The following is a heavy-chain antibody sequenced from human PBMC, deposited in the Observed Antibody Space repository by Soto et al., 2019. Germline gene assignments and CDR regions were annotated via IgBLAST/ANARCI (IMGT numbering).Heavy chain of an antibody. J-gene: IGHJ5*02. CDR3: ARAQGELMVYAPECFDP. CDR1: GGTFSSYA. D-gene: IGHD2-8*01. Sequence: QVQLVQSGAEVKKPGSSVKVSCKASGGTFSSYAISWVRQAPGQGLEWMGGIIPIFGTANYAHKFQGRVTITTDESTSTAYMELSSLRYEDTAVYYCARAQGELMVYAPECFDPWGQGTLVTVSS. V-gene: IGHV1-69*01. CDR2: IIPIFGTA.